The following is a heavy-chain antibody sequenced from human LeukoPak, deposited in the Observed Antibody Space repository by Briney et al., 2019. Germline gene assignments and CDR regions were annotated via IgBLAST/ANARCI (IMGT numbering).Heavy chain of an antibody. CDR1: GGTFSSYA. CDR2: IIPIFGTA. CDR3: ARSTNYYYYYMDV. Sequence: SVKVPCKASGGTFSSYAISWVRQAPGQGLEWMGGIIPIFGTANYAQKFQGRVTITTDESTSTAYMELSSLRSEDTAVYYCARSTNYYYYYMDVWGKGTTVTVSS. V-gene: IGHV1-69*05. J-gene: IGHJ6*03.